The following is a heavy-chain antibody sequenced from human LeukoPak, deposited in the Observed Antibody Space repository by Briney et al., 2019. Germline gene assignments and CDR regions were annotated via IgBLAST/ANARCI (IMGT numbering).Heavy chain of an antibody. CDR1: GGSISSGSYY. CDR2: IYTSGST. V-gene: IGHV4-61*02. CDR3: ARSMVRGLTHSYSFDY. Sequence: SETLSLTCTVSGGSISSGSYYWSWIRQPAGKRLEWIGRIYTSGSTDYNPSLRSRVTISVDPSKNQFSLKLSSVTAADTAVYYCARSMVRGLTHSYSFDYWGQGTLVTVSS. D-gene: IGHD3-10*01. J-gene: IGHJ4*02.